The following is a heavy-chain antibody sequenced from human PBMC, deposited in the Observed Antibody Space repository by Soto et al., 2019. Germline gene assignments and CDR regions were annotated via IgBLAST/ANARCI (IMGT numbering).Heavy chain of an antibody. CDR1: GFTFDSYW. CDR2: ISPDGSEI. V-gene: IGHV3-7*01. Sequence: EVQLVESGGGLVQPGGSLRLSCAASGFTFDSYWMTWVRQPPGEGLEWVANISPDGSEIHYVDSVKGRFTISRDNAKNXLYLQMXXLRAEDTAVYSCARXXXXXXSAWYDAFDIWGQGTKVSVSS. D-gene: IGHD6-19*01. J-gene: IGHJ3*02. CDR3: ARXXXXXXSAWYDAFDI.